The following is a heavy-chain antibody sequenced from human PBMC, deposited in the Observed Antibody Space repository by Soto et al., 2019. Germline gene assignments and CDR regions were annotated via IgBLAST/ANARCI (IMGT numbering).Heavy chain of an antibody. CDR2: SYYSGTS. J-gene: IGHJ4*01. CDR1: GGSIRVQSYY. Sequence: SETLSLTCTVSGGSIRVQSYYWTWIRQTPGKGLEWVGSSYYSGTSYFNPALKGRVTISVDTSTNQFSLRLTSVTPEDTAVYFCARGEQYSGRIFDYWGQGTLVTVSS. D-gene: IGHD1-26*01. CDR3: ARGEQYSGRIFDY. V-gene: IGHV4-39*02.